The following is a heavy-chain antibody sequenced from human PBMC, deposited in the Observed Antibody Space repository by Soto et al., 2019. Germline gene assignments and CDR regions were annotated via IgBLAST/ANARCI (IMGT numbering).Heavy chain of an antibody. CDR2: ISSSGSTI. CDR3: ARLLWELLRGREGFDY. Sequence: HPVGSLRLSCVASGFTFSSYEMNWVRQAPGKGLEWVSYISSSGSTIYYADSVKGRFTISRDNAKNSLYLQMNSLRAEDTAVYYCARLLWELLRGREGFDYWGQGTLVTVSS. J-gene: IGHJ4*02. CDR1: GFTFSSYE. V-gene: IGHV3-48*03. D-gene: IGHD1-26*01.